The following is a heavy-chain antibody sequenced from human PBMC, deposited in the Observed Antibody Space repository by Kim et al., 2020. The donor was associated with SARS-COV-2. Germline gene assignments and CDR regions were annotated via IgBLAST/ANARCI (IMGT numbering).Heavy chain of an antibody. CDR1: GFTFSSYA. CDR3: AKDPLERSGVKNWFDP. V-gene: IGHV3-23*01. CDR2: ISGSGGST. D-gene: IGHD1-1*01. Sequence: GGSLRLSCAASGFTFSSYAMSWVRQAPGKGLEWVSAISGSGGSTYYTDSVKGRFTISRDNSKNTLYLQMNSLRAEDTAVYYCAKDPLERSGVKNWFDPWGQGTLVTVSS. J-gene: IGHJ5*02.